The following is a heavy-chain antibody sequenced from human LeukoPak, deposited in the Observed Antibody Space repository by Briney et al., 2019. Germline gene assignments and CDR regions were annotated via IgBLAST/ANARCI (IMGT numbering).Heavy chain of an antibody. D-gene: IGHD1-26*01. Sequence: HPGGSLRLSCAASGFTFSSYSMNWVRQAPGKGLEWVSHITASGTAMFYADSVKGRFTISRDNAKNLLYLQMNSLRDEDTAVYYCASSGSYRFDYWGQGTLVTVSS. V-gene: IGHV3-48*02. CDR3: ASSGSYRFDY. CDR1: GFTFSSYS. J-gene: IGHJ4*02. CDR2: ITASGTAM.